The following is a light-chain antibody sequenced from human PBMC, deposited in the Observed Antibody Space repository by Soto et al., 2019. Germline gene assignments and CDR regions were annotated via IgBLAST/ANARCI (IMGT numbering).Light chain of an antibody. CDR1: SSDVGGYNY. CDR2: EVS. J-gene: IGLJ1*01. V-gene: IGLV2-14*01. Sequence: QSVLTQPASVSGSPGQSITISCTGTSSDVGGYNYVSWYQQHPGKAPKLMIYEVSNRPSGVSYRFSGSKSGNTASLTISGLQAEDEADYYCTSYTNSNTYVFGTGTKVTVL. CDR3: TSYTNSNTYV.